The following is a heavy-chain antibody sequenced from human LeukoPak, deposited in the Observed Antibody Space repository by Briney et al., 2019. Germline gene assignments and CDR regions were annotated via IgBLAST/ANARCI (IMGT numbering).Heavy chain of an antibody. CDR3: AKDRGGGNPCFDY. Sequence: GGSLRPSCAASGFTFDDYAMHWVRQAPGKGLEWVSGISWNSGSIGYADSVKGRFTISRDNAKNSLYLQMNSLRAEDTALYYCAKDRGGGNPCFDYWGQGTLVTVSS. V-gene: IGHV3-9*01. D-gene: IGHD2-15*01. CDR1: GFTFDDYA. J-gene: IGHJ4*02. CDR2: ISWNSGSI.